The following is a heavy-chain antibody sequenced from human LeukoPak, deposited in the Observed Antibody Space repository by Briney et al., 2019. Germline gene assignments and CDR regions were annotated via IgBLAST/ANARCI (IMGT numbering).Heavy chain of an antibody. D-gene: IGHD3-3*01. CDR2: ISSSGNSK. CDR3: ARRITISGVGYYMDV. V-gene: IGHV3-48*01. CDR1: AFSFSSYG. J-gene: IGHJ6*03. Sequence: GGSLTLSCAASAFSFSSYGMNWVRQAPGKGLEWISYISSSGNSKYYADSVKGRFTVSRDNVWKSLYLQMDSLRAEDTAVYYCARRITISGVGYYMDVWGKGTTVTVSS.